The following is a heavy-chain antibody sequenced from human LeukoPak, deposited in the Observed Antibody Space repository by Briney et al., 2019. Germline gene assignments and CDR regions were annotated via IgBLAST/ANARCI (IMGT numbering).Heavy chain of an antibody. Sequence: PSETLSLTCAVYGGSFSGYYWSWIRQPPGKGLEWIGEINHSGSTNYNPSLKSRVTISVDTSKNQFSLKLSSVTAADTAVYYCARGQNSYYGRSTHYYLDYWGQGTLVTVSS. D-gene: IGHD3-10*01. CDR3: ARGQNSYYGRSTHYYLDY. CDR2: INHSGST. J-gene: IGHJ4*02. V-gene: IGHV4-34*01. CDR1: GGSFSGYY.